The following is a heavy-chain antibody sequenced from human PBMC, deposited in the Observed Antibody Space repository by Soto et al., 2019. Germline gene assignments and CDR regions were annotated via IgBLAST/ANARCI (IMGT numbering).Heavy chain of an antibody. J-gene: IGHJ3*02. CDR2: ISAYNGNT. CDR3: ARWKGAWGSSAYAFDI. V-gene: IGHV1-18*01. Sequence: ASVKVSCKASGYTFTSYGISWVRQAPGQGLEWMGWISAYNGNTNYAQKLQGRVTMTTDTSTSTAYMELRSLRSDDTAVYYCARWKGAWGSSAYAFDIWGQGTMVTVSS. CDR1: GYTFTSYG. D-gene: IGHD6-25*01.